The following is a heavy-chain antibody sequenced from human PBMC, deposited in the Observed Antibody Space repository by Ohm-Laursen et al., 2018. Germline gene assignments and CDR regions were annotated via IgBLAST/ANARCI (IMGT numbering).Heavy chain of an antibody. CDR2: IIPIFGTP. V-gene: IGHV1-69*05. CDR1: GYTFTSYD. CDR3: VRGCLGGSCYTFDY. D-gene: IGHD2-15*01. J-gene: IGHJ4*02. Sequence: ASVKVSRKASGYTFTSYDIHWVRQAPGQGLEYLGGIIPIFGTPDYAQSFQGRVTITTDDSTSTAYMELSSLRSEDTAIYYCVRGCLGGSCYTFDYWGQGTLLTVSS.